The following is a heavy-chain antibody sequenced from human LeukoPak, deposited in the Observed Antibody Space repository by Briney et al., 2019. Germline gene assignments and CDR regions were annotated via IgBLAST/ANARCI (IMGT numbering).Heavy chain of an antibody. V-gene: IGHV3-9*01. CDR3: AREAYDDFWSGSWRYYYYMDV. J-gene: IGHJ6*03. D-gene: IGHD3-3*01. Sequence: PGGSLRLSCAASGFTFSSYAMSWVRQAPGKGLEWVSGISWNSGSIGYADSVKGRFTISRDNAKNSLFLQMNSLRAEDTAVYYCAREAYDDFWSGSWRYYYYMDVWGKGTTVTVSS. CDR2: ISWNSGSI. CDR1: GFTFSSYA.